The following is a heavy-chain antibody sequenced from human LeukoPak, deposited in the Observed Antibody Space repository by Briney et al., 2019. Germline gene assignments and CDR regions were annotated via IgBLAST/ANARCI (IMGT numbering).Heavy chain of an antibody. V-gene: IGHV3-23*01. Sequence: GGSLRLSCAASGFTFSSYAMSWVRQAPGKGLEWVSAIGGSDDGTYYADSVKGRFTISRDDSKNTLYLQMNSLRAEDTAVYYCAKNYYGSGSYRFDYWGQGILVTVSS. CDR1: GFTFSSYA. CDR3: AKNYYGSGSYRFDY. D-gene: IGHD3-10*01. CDR2: IGGSDDGT. J-gene: IGHJ4*02.